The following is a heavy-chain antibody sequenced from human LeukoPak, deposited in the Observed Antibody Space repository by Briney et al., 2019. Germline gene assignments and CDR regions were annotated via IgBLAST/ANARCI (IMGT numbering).Heavy chain of an antibody. CDR1: GYSFTTYW. J-gene: IGHJ4*02. V-gene: IGHV5-51*01. CDR3: ARLEGSGSYPPYLDY. D-gene: IGHD3-10*01. Sequence: GESLKISCKGSGYSFTTYWIGWVRQMPGKGLEWMGIIYPGDSDSRYRPSFQGQVTISADKSVSTAYLRWSSLQASDTAMYYCARLEGSGSYPPYLDYWGQGTLVTVSS. CDR2: IYPGDSDS.